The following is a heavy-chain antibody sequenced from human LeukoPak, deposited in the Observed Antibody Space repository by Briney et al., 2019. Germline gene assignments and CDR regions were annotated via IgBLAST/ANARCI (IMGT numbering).Heavy chain of an antibody. CDR1: GFTFSNYA. Sequence: GGSLRLSCAASGFTFSNYAMTWVRQAPGNGLEWVSALSGIGGNTFYADSVKGRFTISRDNSKNTLYLQMNSLRAEDTAVYYCARGARSHYYYYAMDVWGQGTTVTVSS. V-gene: IGHV3-23*01. CDR3: ARGARSHYYYYAMDV. D-gene: IGHD6-6*01. J-gene: IGHJ6*02. CDR2: LSGIGGNT.